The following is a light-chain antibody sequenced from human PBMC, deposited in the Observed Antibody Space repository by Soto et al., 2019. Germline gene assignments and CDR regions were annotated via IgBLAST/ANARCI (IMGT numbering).Light chain of an antibody. CDR2: DAS. Sequence: EIVMTQSPATLSVSPGERATLSCRASQSVSSNLAWYQQKPGQAPRLLIYDASTRATGIPARFSGSGSGTEFTLTISSLQSEDFAVYYCHQDNNWPRTFGKGTKV. CDR3: HQDNNWPRT. J-gene: IGKJ1*01. V-gene: IGKV3-15*01. CDR1: QSVSSN.